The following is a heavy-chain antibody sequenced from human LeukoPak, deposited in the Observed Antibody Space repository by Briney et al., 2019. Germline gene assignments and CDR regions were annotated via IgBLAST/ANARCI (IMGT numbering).Heavy chain of an antibody. V-gene: IGHV4-39*01. D-gene: IGHD3/OR15-3a*01. CDR3: ARLKIFGLVIID. J-gene: IGHJ4*02. Sequence: SETLSLTCTVSGGSISSGSYYWGWIRQPPGKGLKWIGNIYYSGSIYYNPYLKSRVTISVDTSKNQFSLKLSSVTAADTAVYYCARLKIFGLVIIDWGQGTLVTVSS. CDR1: GGSISSGSYY. CDR2: IYYSGSI.